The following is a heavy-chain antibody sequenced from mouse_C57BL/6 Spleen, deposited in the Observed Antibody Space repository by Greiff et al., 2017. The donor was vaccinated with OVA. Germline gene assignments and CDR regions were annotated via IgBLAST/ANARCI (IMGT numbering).Heavy chain of an antibody. V-gene: IGHV5-16*01. CDR2: INYDGSST. CDR1: GFTFSDYY. D-gene: IGHD2-2*01. CDR3: ARTTMVTPFDY. Sequence: EVKVVESEGGLVQPGSSMKLSCTASGFTFSDYYMAWVRQVPEKGPEWVANINYDGSSTYYLDSLKSRFIISRDNAKNILYLQMSSLKSEDTATYYCARTTMVTPFDYWGQGTTLTVSS. J-gene: IGHJ2*01.